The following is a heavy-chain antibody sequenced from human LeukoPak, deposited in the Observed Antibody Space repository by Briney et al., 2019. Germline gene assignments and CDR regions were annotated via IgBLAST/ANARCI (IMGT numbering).Heavy chain of an antibody. CDR1: GFPFNTHF. CDR3: ARGSTYYDSSGQVPFDY. V-gene: IGHV3-21*01. CDR2: ISSSSSYI. D-gene: IGHD3-22*01. J-gene: IGHJ4*02. Sequence: GGSLRLSCSASGFPFNTHFMHWVRQTPGKGLEWVSSISSSSSYIYYADSVKGRFTISRDNAKNSLYLQMNSLRAEDTAVYYCARGSTYYDSSGQVPFDYWGQGTLVTVSS.